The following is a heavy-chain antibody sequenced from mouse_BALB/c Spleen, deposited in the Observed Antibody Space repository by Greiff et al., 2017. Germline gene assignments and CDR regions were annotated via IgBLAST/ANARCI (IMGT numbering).Heavy chain of an antibody. Sequence: QVQLQQPGAELVKPGASVKLSCKASGYTFTSYWMHWVKQRPGQGLEWIGEIDPSDSYTNYNQKFKGKATLTVDKSSSTAYMQLSSLTSEDSAVYYCARFPRYDGVLYWGQGTTLTVSS. CDR3: ARFPRYDGVLY. V-gene: IGHV1-69*02. J-gene: IGHJ2*01. D-gene: IGHD2-12*01. CDR2: IDPSDSYT. CDR1: GYTFTSYW.